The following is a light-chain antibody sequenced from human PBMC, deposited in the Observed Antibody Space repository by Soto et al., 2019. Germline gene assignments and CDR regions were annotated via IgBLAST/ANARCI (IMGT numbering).Light chain of an antibody. V-gene: IGKV3-20*01. CDR3: HQYASPLWT. CDR1: QSVSSDF. CDR2: GAS. J-gene: IGKJ1*01. Sequence: EIVLTQSPGTLSLSPGERATLSCRASQSVSSDFLAWYQQRPGQAPRLLIYGASSRATGIPDRFSGSGSGTDFTLTINTLEPEDFAGYYCHQYASPLWTFGQGTKVETK.